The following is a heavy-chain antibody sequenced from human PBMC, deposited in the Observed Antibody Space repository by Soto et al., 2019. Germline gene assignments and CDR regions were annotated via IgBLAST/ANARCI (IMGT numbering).Heavy chain of an antibody. Sequence: GASVKVSCKASGYTFTSYGISWVRQAPGQGLEWMGWISAYNGNTNYAQKLQGRVTMTTDTSTSTAYMELRSLRSDDTAVYYCARVQGYCSGGSCHRKLPSFDYWGQGTLVTVSS. CDR3: ARVQGYCSGGSCHRKLPSFDY. CDR2: ISAYNGNT. D-gene: IGHD2-15*01. CDR1: GYTFTSYG. V-gene: IGHV1-18*04. J-gene: IGHJ4*02.